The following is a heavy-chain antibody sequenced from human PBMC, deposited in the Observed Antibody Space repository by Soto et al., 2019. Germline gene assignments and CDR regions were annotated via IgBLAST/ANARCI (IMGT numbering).Heavy chain of an antibody. CDR1: GGRFYNST. Sequence: QVQLTQSGAEVNKPGSSLKVSCKASGGRFYNSTVSWVRQAPGQGLEWRGGISPVVGTVNYAQKFLGRLTIPVDESRATAYMELRSLRSEDAAVFYCAREGADYDHSPAFDIWGQGTTVTVSS. D-gene: IGHD3-16*01. CDR2: ISPVVGTV. V-gene: IGHV1-69*01. J-gene: IGHJ3*02. CDR3: AREGADYDHSPAFDI.